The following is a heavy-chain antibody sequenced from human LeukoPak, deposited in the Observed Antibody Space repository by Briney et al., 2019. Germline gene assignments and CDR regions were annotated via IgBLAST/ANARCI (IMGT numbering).Heavy chain of an antibody. J-gene: IGHJ4*02. CDR3: ARDIEGTGTTVTLNQYYFDY. V-gene: IGHV3-30*02. Sequence: PGGSLRLSCAASGFTFSSYGMHWVRQAPGKGLEWVAFIRYDGSNKYYADSVKGRFTISRDNAKNSLYLQMNSLRAEDTAVYYCARDIEGTGTTVTLNQYYFDYWGQGTLVTVSS. D-gene: IGHD1-7*01. CDR1: GFTFSSYG. CDR2: IRYDGSNK.